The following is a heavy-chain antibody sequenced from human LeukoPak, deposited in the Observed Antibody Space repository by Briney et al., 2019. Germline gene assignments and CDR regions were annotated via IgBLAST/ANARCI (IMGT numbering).Heavy chain of an antibody. J-gene: IGHJ4*02. D-gene: IGHD1-26*01. CDR3: ARDRYSGSYHFDY. CDR2: ISSSSSYI. Sequence: GGSLRLSCAASGFTFSSYSMNWVRHAPGKGLGWVSSISSSSSYIYYADSVKGRFTISRDNAKNSLYLQMNSLRAEDTAVYYCARDRYSGSYHFDYWGQGTLVTVSS. V-gene: IGHV3-21*01. CDR1: GFTFSSYS.